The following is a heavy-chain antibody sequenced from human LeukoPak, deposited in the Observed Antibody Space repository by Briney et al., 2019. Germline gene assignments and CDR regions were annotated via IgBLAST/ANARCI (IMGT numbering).Heavy chain of an antibody. Sequence: ASVKVSCKASGYTFTNYGISWVRQAPGQGLEWMGWITTYNGYTNYAQKLQGRVTMTTDTSTSTAYMELRSLRSDDTAVYYCARGVYYGSLSEGWFDPWGQGTLVTVSS. CDR2: ITTYNGYT. V-gene: IGHV1-18*01. D-gene: IGHD3-10*01. CDR1: GYTFTNYG. CDR3: ARGVYYGSLSEGWFDP. J-gene: IGHJ5*02.